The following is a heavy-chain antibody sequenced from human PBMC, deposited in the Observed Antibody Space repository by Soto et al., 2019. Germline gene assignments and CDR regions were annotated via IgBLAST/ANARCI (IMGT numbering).Heavy chain of an antibody. CDR3: AREVGSSWYSPYYYHYGMDV. CDR1: GFTFSSYA. V-gene: IGHV3-30-3*01. Sequence: PGGSLRLSCAASGFTFSSYAMHWVRQAPGKGLEWVAVISYDGSNKYYADSVKGRFTISRDNSKNTLYLQMNSLRAEDTAVYYCAREVGSSWYSPYYYHYGMDVWGQGTTVTVSS. J-gene: IGHJ6*02. CDR2: ISYDGSNK. D-gene: IGHD6-13*01.